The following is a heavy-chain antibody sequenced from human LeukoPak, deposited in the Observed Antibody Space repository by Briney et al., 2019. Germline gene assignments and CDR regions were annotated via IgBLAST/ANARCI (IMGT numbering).Heavy chain of an antibody. J-gene: IGHJ4*02. CDR1: GGSISSSSYY. CDR2: INHSGST. V-gene: IGHV4-39*07. Sequence: SETLSLTCTVSGGSISSSSYYWGWIRQPPGKGLEWIGEINHSGSTNYNPSLKSRVTISVDTSKNQFSLKLSSVTAADTAVYYCARLSRCLLAAAFCKGFDYWGQGTLVTVSS. CDR3: ARLSRCLLAAAFCKGFDY. D-gene: IGHD6-13*01.